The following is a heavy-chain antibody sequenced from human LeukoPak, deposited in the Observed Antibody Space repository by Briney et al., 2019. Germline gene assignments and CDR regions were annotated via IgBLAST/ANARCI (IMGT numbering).Heavy chain of an antibody. Sequence: SETLSLTCTVSGGSISSYYWSWIRQPPGKGLEWIGYIYTSGSTNYNPSVKSRVTISVDTSKNQFSLKLSSVTAADTAVYYCARHASSSWPEDIDYWGQGTLVTVSS. J-gene: IGHJ4*02. CDR2: IYTSGST. CDR3: ARHASSSWPEDIDY. D-gene: IGHD6-13*01. CDR1: GGSISSYY. V-gene: IGHV4-4*09.